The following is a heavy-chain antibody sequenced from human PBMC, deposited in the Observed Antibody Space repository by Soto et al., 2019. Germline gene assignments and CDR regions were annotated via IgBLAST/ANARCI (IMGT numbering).Heavy chain of an antibody. D-gene: IGHD3-22*01. J-gene: IGHJ4*02. CDR1: GFTFSSYG. Sequence: QVQLVESGGGVVQPGRSLRLSCATSGFTFSSYGMHWVRQVPGKGLEWVTVISYDGSIKYYADSVKGRFTVSRDNSRNTLDLQMNSLRTEDTAVYYCAKGVGSGWSYFHYWGQGILVTVSS. CDR2: ISYDGSIK. V-gene: IGHV3-30*18. CDR3: AKGVGSGWSYFHY.